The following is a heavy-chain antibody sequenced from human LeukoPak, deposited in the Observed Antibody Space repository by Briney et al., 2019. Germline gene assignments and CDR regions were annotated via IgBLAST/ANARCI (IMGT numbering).Heavy chain of an antibody. CDR1: GGFFSGYH. J-gene: IGHJ5*02. CDR3: ARGLWFDP. V-gene: IGHV4-34*01. CDR2: INHSGST. Sequence: PSETLSLTCAVYGGFFSGYHWSWIRQPPGKGLEWIGEINHSGSTNYNPSLKSRVTISVDTSKNQFSLKLSSVTAADTAVYCCARGLWFDPWGQGTLVTVSS.